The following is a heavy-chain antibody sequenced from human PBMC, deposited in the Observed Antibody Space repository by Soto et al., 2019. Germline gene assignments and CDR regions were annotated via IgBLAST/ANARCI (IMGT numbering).Heavy chain of an antibody. CDR3: AKTPALNSSSWYGASYYYGMDV. D-gene: IGHD6-13*01. Sequence: QVQLVESGGGVVQPGRSLRLSCAASGFTFSSYGMHWVRQAPGKGLEWVAVISYDGSNKYYADSVKGRFTISRDNSKNTLYLQMNSLRAEDTAVYYCAKTPALNSSSWYGASYYYGMDVWGQGTTVTVSS. CDR1: GFTFSSYG. J-gene: IGHJ6*02. V-gene: IGHV3-30*18. CDR2: ISYDGSNK.